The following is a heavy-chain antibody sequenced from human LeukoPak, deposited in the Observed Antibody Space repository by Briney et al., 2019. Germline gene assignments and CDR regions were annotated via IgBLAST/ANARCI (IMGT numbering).Heavy chain of an antibody. CDR3: ARSSGVLNYSTSRGLGY. J-gene: IGHJ4*02. Sequence: EASVKVSCKASGYTFTSYAMNWVRQAPGQGLEWMGWINTNTGNPTYAQGFTGRFVFSLDTSVSTAYLQISSLKAEDTAVYYCARSSGVLNYSTSRGLGYWGQGTLVTVSS. V-gene: IGHV7-4-1*02. D-gene: IGHD2-2*01. CDR2: INTNTGNP. CDR1: GYTFTSYA.